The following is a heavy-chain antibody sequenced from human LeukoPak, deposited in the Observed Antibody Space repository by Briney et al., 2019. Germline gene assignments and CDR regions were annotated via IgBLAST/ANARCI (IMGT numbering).Heavy chain of an antibody. V-gene: IGHV3-66*01. Sequence: GGSRRLSCAASGFTVSSNYMSWVRQPPGKGLEWVSVIYSGGSTYYADSVKGRFTISRDNSKNTLYLQMNSLRAEDTAVYYCARELHDYGDYDLPYWGQGTLVTVSS. CDR3: ARELHDYGDYDLPY. CDR1: GFTVSSNY. CDR2: IYSGGST. J-gene: IGHJ4*02. D-gene: IGHD4-17*01.